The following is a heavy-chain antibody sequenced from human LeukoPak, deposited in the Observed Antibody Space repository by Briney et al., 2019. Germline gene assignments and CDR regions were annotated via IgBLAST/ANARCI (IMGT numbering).Heavy chain of an antibody. CDR3: ARGVRRIAARPNYYYYMDV. CDR1: GYSISSGYY. CDR2: INHSGST. D-gene: IGHD6-6*01. V-gene: IGHV4-38-2*02. Sequence: SETLSLTCTVSGYSISSGYYWSWIRQPPGKGLEWIGEINHSGSTNYNPSLKSRVTISVDTSKNQFSLKLSSVTAADTAVYYCARGVRRIAARPNYYYYMDVWGKGTTVTVSS. J-gene: IGHJ6*03.